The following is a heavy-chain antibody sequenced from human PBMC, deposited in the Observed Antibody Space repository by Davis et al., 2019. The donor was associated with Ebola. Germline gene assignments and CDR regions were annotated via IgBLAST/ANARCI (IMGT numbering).Heavy chain of an antibody. D-gene: IGHD5-18*01. CDR1: GFTSNNYW. J-gene: IGHJ4*02. CDR2: IRQDGSNK. CDR3: AKDRKANGYSFRYYFDY. V-gene: IGHV3-7*01. Sequence: GESLKISCAASGFTSNNYWMSWVRQAPGKGLEWVANIRQDGSNKYYADSVKGRFTISRDNSKNTLYLQMNSLRAEDTAVYYCAKDRKANGYSFRYYFDYWGQGTLVTVSS.